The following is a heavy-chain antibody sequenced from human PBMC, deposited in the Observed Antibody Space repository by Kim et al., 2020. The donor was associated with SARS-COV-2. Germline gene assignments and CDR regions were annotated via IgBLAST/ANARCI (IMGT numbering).Heavy chain of an antibody. V-gene: IGHV3-23*01. J-gene: IGHJ3*02. D-gene: IGHD2-15*01. CDR3: AHIVVVVAATHDAFDI. CDR2: ISGSGGST. Sequence: GGSLRLSCAASGFTFSSYAMSWVRQAPGKGLEWVSAISGSGGSTYYTDSVKGRFTISRDNSKNTLYLQMNSLRAEDTAVYYCAHIVVVVAATHDAFDIWGQGTMVTVSS. CDR1: GFTFSSYA.